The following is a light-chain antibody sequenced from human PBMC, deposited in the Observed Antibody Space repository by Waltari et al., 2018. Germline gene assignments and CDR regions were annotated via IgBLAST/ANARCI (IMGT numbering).Light chain of an antibody. CDR3: QQYYSPPWT. V-gene: IGKV4-1*01. CDR2: WAS. CDR1: QSVLYTSNNKNY. J-gene: IGKJ1*01. Sequence: DIVMTQSPDSLAVSLGERATINCKSSQSVLYTSNNKNYLAWYQQKPGQPPKLLFYWASTRESGVPDRFIGSGSGTDFTLTISGLQAEDVAVYYCQQYYSPPWTFGQGTQVEIK.